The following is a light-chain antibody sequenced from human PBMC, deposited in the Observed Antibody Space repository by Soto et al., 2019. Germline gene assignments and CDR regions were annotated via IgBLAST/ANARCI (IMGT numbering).Light chain of an antibody. CDR2: TAS. CDR1: QGINNF. Sequence: DIQMTQSPSSLSASVGDRVTITCRASQGINNFLAWVQQRPGKAPKSLIYTASNLQSGVPSRFSGSGSGTDFTLTISSLQPEDFATYYCQQYSSYPLTFGGGTKVEIK. J-gene: IGKJ4*01. CDR3: QQYSSYPLT. V-gene: IGKV1-16*01.